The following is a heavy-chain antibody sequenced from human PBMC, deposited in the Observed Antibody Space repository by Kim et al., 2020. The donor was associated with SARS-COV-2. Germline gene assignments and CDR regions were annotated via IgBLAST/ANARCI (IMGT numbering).Heavy chain of an antibody. D-gene: IGHD5-18*01. CDR2: IGEDGRHE. CDR3: VRGASLWWYFDL. CDR1: GFTFSRSA. V-gene: IGHV3-30*04. J-gene: IGHJ2*01. Sequence: GSLRLSCEASGFTFSRSAMHWVRQAPGKGLEWVAVIGEDGRHENYGDSVKGRFTISRDNFKSTLYLQMNSLRVDDTSVYYCVRGASLWWYFDLWGRGTLVTVSS.